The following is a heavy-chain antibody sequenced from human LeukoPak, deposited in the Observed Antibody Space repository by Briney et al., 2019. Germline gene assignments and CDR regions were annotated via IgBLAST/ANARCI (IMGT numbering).Heavy chain of an antibody. Sequence: GSGPTLLNPTPTLTLTCTFSGFPLSTSGVGVGWIRQPPGKALEWLALIYGDDDKRYSPSLKSRLTITKDTSKNQVVLTMTNMDPVDTATYYCAHRMIAAAVFDYWGQGTLVTVSS. CDR1: GFPLSTSGVG. J-gene: IGHJ4*02. D-gene: IGHD6-13*01. V-gene: IGHV2-5*02. CDR3: AHRMIAAAVFDY. CDR2: IYGDDDK.